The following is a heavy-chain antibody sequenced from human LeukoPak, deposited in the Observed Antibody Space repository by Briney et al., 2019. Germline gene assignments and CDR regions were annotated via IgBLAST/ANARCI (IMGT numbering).Heavy chain of an antibody. CDR3: ARRAAYSSSWTFDY. CDR1: RNSFSTYW. CDR2: IYTGDSDT. J-gene: IGHJ4*02. Sequence: GESLKISCQGSRNSFSTYWIGWVRQVPGQGLEWIGIIYTGDSDTRYSPSFQGQVTISADKSISTAYLQWSSLKASDTAMYYCARRAAYSSSWTFDYWGQGTLVTVSS. D-gene: IGHD6-13*01. V-gene: IGHV5-51*01.